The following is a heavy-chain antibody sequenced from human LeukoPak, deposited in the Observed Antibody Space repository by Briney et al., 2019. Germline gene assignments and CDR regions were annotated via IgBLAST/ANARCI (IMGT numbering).Heavy chain of an antibody. CDR2: INHSGST. J-gene: IGHJ4*02. CDR1: GGSFSGYY. Sequence: PSETLSLTCAVYGGSFSGYYWSWIRQPPGMGLEWIGEINHSGSTNYNPSLKSRVTISVDTSKNQFSLKLSSVTAADTAVYYCARGPAIYDSSGYEPHFDYWGQGTLVTVSS. D-gene: IGHD3-22*01. V-gene: IGHV4-34*01. CDR3: ARGPAIYDSSGYEPHFDY.